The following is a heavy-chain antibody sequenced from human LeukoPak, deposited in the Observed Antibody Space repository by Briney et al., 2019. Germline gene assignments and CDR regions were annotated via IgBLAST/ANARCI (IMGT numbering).Heavy chain of an antibody. Sequence: WASVKVSCKASGYTFTSYGISWVRQAPGQGLEWMGWISAYNGNTNYAQKLQGRVTMTTDTSTSTAYMELRSLRSDDTAVYYCARDWVRYCSSTSCWSFDYWGQGTLVTVSS. V-gene: IGHV1-18*01. CDR2: ISAYNGNT. CDR1: GYTFTSYG. CDR3: ARDWVRYCSSTSCWSFDY. D-gene: IGHD2-2*01. J-gene: IGHJ4*02.